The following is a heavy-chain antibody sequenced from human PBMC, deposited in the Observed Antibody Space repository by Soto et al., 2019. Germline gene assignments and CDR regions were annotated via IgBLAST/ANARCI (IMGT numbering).Heavy chain of an antibody. CDR2: ISGGAIAT. CDR3: ATLGYTSG. J-gene: IGHJ4*02. Sequence: SLRLSCAASGFTFTNYAMSWVRQAPGKGLEWVSGISGGAIATFYADSVRGRFTISRDNSKNTLFLQMNSLRVEDTAVYYCATLGYTSGWGQGTLVTVSS. V-gene: IGHV3-23*01. D-gene: IGHD6-19*01. CDR1: GFTFTNYA.